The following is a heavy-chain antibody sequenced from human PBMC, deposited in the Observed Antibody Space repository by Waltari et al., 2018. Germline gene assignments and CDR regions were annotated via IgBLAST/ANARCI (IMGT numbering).Heavy chain of an antibody. CDR3: ARDRGRGLYLDA. CDR2: VLSTGKT. J-gene: IGHJ5*02. V-gene: IGHV4-4*01. CDR1: GDSVTSPHW. Sequence: QLQLQESGPGLVKPSGTLSLSCAVSGDSVTSPHWWSWVRQSPQRGLEWIGQVLSTGKTNYSPSFASRVTMSLDASNNQFSLKVTSATAADTAVYCCARDRGRGLYLDAWGPGTLVTVSP. D-gene: IGHD2-15*01.